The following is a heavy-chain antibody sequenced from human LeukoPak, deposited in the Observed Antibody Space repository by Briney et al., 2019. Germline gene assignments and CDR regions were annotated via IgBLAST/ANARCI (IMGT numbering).Heavy chain of an antibody. V-gene: IGHV5-51*01. J-gene: IGHJ4*02. Sequence: GESLKISCKASGYSFTSYWIGWVRQMPGKGLEYMGTIDPRDSSTRYSPSFQGQVTISADKSISTAYLQWSGLKASDTAMYYCAGARHGDYRWDYWGQGTLVTVSS. CDR1: GYSFTSYW. CDR3: AGARHGDYRWDY. CDR2: IDPRDSST. D-gene: IGHD4-17*01.